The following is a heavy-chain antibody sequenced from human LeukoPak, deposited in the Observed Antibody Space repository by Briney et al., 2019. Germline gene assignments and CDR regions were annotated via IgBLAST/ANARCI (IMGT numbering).Heavy chain of an antibody. CDR1: VGSISSSNYY. D-gene: IGHD1-1*01. V-gene: IGHV4-39*02. CDR2: MYYSGST. Sequence: SETLSLTCTVSVGSISSSNYYWGWIRQPPGKGLEWIGSMYYSGSTYYNPSLKSRVTISVDTSKNQFSLKLNSVTAADTAVYYCARDRGTWNDDGFDYWGQGTLVTVSS. J-gene: IGHJ4*02. CDR3: ARDRGTWNDDGFDY.